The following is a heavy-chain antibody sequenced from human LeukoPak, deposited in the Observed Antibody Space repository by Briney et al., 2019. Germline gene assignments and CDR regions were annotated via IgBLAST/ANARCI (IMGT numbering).Heavy chain of an antibody. CDR1: GFTFSSYA. J-gene: IGHJ6*04. V-gene: IGHV3-23*01. Sequence: GGSLRLSCAASGFTFSSYAMSWVRQAPGKGLEWVSAISGSGGSTYYADPVKGRFTISRDNSKNTLYLQMNSLRAEDTAVYYCAKDNYDSSVYYYYYYYGMDVGGKGTTVTVSS. CDR2: ISGSGGST. D-gene: IGHD3-22*01. CDR3: AKDNYDSSVYYYYYYYGMDV.